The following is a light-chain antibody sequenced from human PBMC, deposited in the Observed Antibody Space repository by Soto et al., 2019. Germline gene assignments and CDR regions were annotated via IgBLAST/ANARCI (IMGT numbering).Light chain of an antibody. CDR2: WAS. CDR1: QPVLRSSNNKNH. V-gene: IGKV4-1*01. Sequence: TLAPASLSVSVGERATINSKTSQPVLRSSNNKNHLAWYQQKPAQSPKMLISWASTRESGVPDRFSVSEYETEYALTLRSRQAGDAALPNCEPYYEVPVTVSQGTRLEIK. CDR3: EPYYEVPVT. J-gene: IGKJ5*01.